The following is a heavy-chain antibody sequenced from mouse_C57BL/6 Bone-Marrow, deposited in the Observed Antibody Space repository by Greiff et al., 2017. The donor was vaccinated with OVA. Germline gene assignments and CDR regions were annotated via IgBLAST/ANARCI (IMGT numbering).Heavy chain of an antibody. CDR3: TFDDSFAY. J-gene: IGHJ3*01. V-gene: IGHV14-4*01. D-gene: IGHD2-12*01. CDR1: GFNIEDDY. Sequence: VQLQQSGAELVRPGASVKLSCTASGFNIEDDYMHWVKQRHEQGLEWIGWIDPENGGTEYASKFKGKATMTADTSSNTAYLELRSLTSEDTADDDCTFDDSFAYRGQVTLVTVSA. CDR2: IDPENGGT.